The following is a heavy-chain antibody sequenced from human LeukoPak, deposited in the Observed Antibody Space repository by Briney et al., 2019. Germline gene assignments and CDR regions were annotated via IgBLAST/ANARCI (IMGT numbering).Heavy chain of an antibody. CDR2: ISGSGGST. J-gene: IGHJ3*02. CDR1: GFTFSSYA. CDR3: ARDQRRLRYFDASRAFDI. Sequence: GGSLRLSCAASGFTFSSYAMSWVRQAPGKGLEWVSAISGSGGSTYYADSVKGRFTISRDNSKNSLYLQMNSLRAEDTAVYYCARDQRRLRYFDASRAFDIWGQGTMVTVSS. D-gene: IGHD3-9*01. V-gene: IGHV3-23*01.